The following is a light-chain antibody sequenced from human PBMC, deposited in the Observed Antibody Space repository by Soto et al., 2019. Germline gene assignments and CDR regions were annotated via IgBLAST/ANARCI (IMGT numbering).Light chain of an antibody. CDR2: EVS. CDR1: SSDVGGYNY. CDR3: SSYTSSRYV. Sequence: QSVLTQPASVSGSPGQSITISCTGTSSDVGGYNYASWYQQHPGKAPKLMIYEVSNRPSGVSNRFSGSKSGNTASLTISGLQAEDEADYYCSSYTSSRYVFGTGTKVTVL. V-gene: IGLV2-14*01. J-gene: IGLJ1*01.